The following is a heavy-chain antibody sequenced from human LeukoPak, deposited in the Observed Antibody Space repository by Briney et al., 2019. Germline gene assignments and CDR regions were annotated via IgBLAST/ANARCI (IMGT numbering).Heavy chain of an antibody. D-gene: IGHD2-15*01. CDR3: ARRKNCSGGSCQGCSCWFDP. J-gene: IGHJ5*02. Sequence: GGSLRLSCAASGFTFSSYSMNWVRQAPGKGLEWVSSISSSSSYIYYADSVKGRFTISRDNAKNSLYLQMNSLRAEDTAVDYCARRKNCSGGSCQGCSCWFDPWGQGTLVTVSS. CDR1: GFTFSSYS. CDR2: ISSSSSYI. V-gene: IGHV3-21*01.